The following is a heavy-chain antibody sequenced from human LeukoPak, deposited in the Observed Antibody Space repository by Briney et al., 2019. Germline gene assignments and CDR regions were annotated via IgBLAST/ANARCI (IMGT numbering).Heavy chain of an antibody. V-gene: IGHV3-15*01. Sequence: GGSLRLSCAASGFTFSDHYMDWVRQAPGKGLEWVGRIKSKTDGGTTDYAAPVKGRFTISRDDSKNTLYLQMNSLKTEDTAVYYCTTGYYYYDSSGYQYWGQGTLVTVSS. CDR2: IKSKTDGGTT. CDR3: TTGYYYYDSSGYQY. CDR1: GFTFSDHY. D-gene: IGHD3-22*01. J-gene: IGHJ4*02.